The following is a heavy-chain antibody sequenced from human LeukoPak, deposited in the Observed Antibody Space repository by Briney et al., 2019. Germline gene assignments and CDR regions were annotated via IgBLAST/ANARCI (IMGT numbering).Heavy chain of an antibody. J-gene: IGHJ4*02. V-gene: IGHV1-18*01. CDR1: GYTFTSYG. CDR3: ARGSSNYDFWSGYLWYFDY. Sequence: GASVKVSCKASGYTFTSYGISWVRQAPRQGLEWMGWISAYNGNTNYAQKLQGRVTMTTDTSTSTAYMELRSLRSDDTAVYYCARGSSNYDFWSGYLWYFDYWGQGTLVTVSS. CDR2: ISAYNGNT. D-gene: IGHD3-3*01.